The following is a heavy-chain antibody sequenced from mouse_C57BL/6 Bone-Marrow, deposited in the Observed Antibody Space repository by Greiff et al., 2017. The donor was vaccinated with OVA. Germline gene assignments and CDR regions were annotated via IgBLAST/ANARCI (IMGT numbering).Heavy chain of an antibody. V-gene: IGHV5-16*01. CDR3: ARGSSLYYYAMDY. J-gene: IGHJ4*01. Sequence: DVKLVESEGGLVQPGSSMKLSCTASGFTFSDYYMAWVRQVPEKGLEWVANINYDGSSTYYLDSLKSRFIISRDNAKNILYLQMSSLKSEDTATYYCARGSSLYYYAMDYWGQGTSVTVSS. CDR2: INYDGSST. CDR1: GFTFSDYY. D-gene: IGHD1-1*01.